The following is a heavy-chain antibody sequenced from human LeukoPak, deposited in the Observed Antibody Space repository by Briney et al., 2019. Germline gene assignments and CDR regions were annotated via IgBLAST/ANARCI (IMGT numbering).Heavy chain of an antibody. Sequence: KPSETLSLTCTVSGGSISSSSYYWGWIRQPPGKGLEWIGSIYYSGSTYYNPSLKSRVTISVDTSKNQFSLKLSSVTAADTAVYYCARHGVGATNAVDYWGQGTLVTVSS. V-gene: IGHV4-39*01. D-gene: IGHD1-26*01. J-gene: IGHJ4*02. CDR2: IYYSGST. CDR3: ARHGVGATNAVDY. CDR1: GGSISSSSYY.